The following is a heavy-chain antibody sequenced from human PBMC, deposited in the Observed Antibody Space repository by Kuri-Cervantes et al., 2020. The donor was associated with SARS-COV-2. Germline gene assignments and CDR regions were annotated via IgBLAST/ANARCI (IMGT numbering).Heavy chain of an antibody. D-gene: IGHD6-13*01. CDR1: GFTFSSYG. V-gene: IGHV3-30*19. Sequence: GESLKISCAASGFTFSSYGMHWVRQAPGKGLEWVAVISYDGSNKYYADSVKGRFTISRDNSKNTLYLQMNSLRAEDTAVYYCARVRLYSSSWSENYFDYWGQGTLVTVSS. J-gene: IGHJ4*02. CDR2: ISYDGSNK. CDR3: ARVRLYSSSWSENYFDY.